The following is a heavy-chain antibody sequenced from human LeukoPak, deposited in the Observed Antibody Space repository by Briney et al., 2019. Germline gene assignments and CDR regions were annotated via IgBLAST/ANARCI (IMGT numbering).Heavy chain of an antibody. CDR3: ARDYYDSSGYFGY. CDR1: GFTFDNYG. Sequence: PGGSLSLSCAASGFTFDNYGMTWVRQVPGKGLEWVSGVNWNGGSTGYADSVKGRFTISRDNAKNSLYLQMNSLRAEDTAVYYCARDYYDSSGYFGYWGQGTLVTVSS. J-gene: IGHJ4*02. V-gene: IGHV3-20*04. CDR2: VNWNGGST. D-gene: IGHD3-22*01.